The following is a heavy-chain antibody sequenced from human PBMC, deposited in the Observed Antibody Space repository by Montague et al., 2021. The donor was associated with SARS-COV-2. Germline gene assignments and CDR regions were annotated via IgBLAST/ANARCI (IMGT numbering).Heavy chain of an antibody. V-gene: IGHV2-70*01. J-gene: IGHJ4*02. CDR3: ARTYYDILTGYYTYDY. CDR2: IDWDDDK. CDR1: GFSLSTSGMC. Sequence: PALVKPTQTFTLTCTFSGFSLSTSGMCVSWIRQPPGKALEWLALIDWDDDKYYSTSLKTRLTISKDTSKNQVVLTMTNMDPVDTATYYCARTYYDILTGYYTYDYWGQGTLVTVSS. D-gene: IGHD3-9*01.